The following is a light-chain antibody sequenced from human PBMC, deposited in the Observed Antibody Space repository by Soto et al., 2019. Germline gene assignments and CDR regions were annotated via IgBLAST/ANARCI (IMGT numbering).Light chain of an antibody. J-gene: IGKJ5*01. Sequence: DIQMTPSPSTLSASVGDRVTITCRASQGISSYLAWYQQKPGKAPKLLIYAASTLQSGVPSRFSGSGSGTDFALTISSLQPEDFATYYCQQLKSYVTFGQGTRLEIK. CDR3: QQLKSYVT. CDR1: QGISSY. V-gene: IGKV1-9*01. CDR2: AAS.